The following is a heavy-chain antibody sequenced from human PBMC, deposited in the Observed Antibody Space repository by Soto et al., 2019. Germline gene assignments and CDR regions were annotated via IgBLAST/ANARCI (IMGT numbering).Heavy chain of an antibody. V-gene: IGHV3-73*01. Sequence: GGSLRLSCAASGFTFSGSAMHWVRQASGKGLEWVGRIRSKANSYATAYAASVKGRFTISRDDSKNTAYLQMNSLKTEDTAVYYCTRLQRFLAPHYYYYYGMDVWGQGTTVTVS. J-gene: IGHJ6*02. CDR2: IRSKANSYAT. CDR1: GFTFSGSA. CDR3: TRLQRFLAPHYYYYYGMDV. D-gene: IGHD3-3*01.